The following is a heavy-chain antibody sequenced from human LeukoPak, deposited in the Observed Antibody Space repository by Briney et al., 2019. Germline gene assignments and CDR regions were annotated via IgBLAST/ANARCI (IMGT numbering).Heavy chain of an antibody. J-gene: IGHJ4*02. V-gene: IGHV3-49*04. CDR2: IRSQIYGGTP. Sequence: GGSLRLSCAASGFTFSSYSMNWVRQAPGKGLEWVGFIRSQIYGGTPEYAASVKGRFTISRDDSEGVAYLQMNSLKTEDTAVYYCTRDQTPYYWGQGTLVTVSS. CDR1: GFTFSSYS. CDR3: TRDQTPYY.